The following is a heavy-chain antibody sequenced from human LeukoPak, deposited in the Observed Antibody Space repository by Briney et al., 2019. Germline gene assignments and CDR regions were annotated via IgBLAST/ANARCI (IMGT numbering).Heavy chain of an antibody. CDR1: GGSISSYY. Sequence: PSETLSLTCTVSGGSISSYYWSWIRLPPGEGLEWIGYIYYTGATYYHPSLQSRVTISLDTSKNQFSLKLSSVTAADAAVYYCARAGYSYGTGYYFDYWGQGALVTVSS. CDR3: ARAGYSYGTGYYFDY. J-gene: IGHJ4*02. CDR2: IYYTGAT. D-gene: IGHD5-18*01. V-gene: IGHV4-59*01.